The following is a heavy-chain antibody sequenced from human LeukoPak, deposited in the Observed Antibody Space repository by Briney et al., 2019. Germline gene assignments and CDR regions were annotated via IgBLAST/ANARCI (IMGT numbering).Heavy chain of an antibody. CDR1: GYTFTSCY. D-gene: IGHD4-23*01. CDR2: INPSGGST. CDR3: ARELDDYGGNSPFDY. J-gene: IGHJ4*02. V-gene: IGHV1-46*01. Sequence: VASVKVSCKASGYTFTSCYMHWVRQAPGQGLEWMGIINPSGGSTSHAQKSQGRVTMTRDTSTSTVYMELSSLRSEDTAVYYCARELDDYGGNSPFDYWGQGTLVTVSS.